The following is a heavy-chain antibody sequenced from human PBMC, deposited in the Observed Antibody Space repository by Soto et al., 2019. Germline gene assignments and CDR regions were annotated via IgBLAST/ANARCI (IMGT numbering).Heavy chain of an antibody. CDR1: GYTFTSYA. Sequence: QVQLVQSGAEVKKPGASVKVTCKASGYTFTSYAIHWVRQAPGHGLEWMGFINAADGNEKYSQDFQGRVTFNRGTSESEASMALSSLLSSDTAIDYCATSSTRDWADDFFGVDVWGQGTTVTVSS. D-gene: IGHD2-2*01. V-gene: IGHV1-3*01. J-gene: IGHJ6*02. CDR2: INAADGNE. CDR3: ATSSTRDWADDFFGVDV.